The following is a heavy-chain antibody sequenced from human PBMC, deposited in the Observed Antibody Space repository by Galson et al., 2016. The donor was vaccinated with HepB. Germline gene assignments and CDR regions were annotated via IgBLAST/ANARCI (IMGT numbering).Heavy chain of an antibody. Sequence: SLRLSCATSGFTFGSYEMHWVRQPPGKGLEWVAIISFDGSGEKYADSVKGRFTISRDNFQNTLFLQMSSRRVEDTAVYYCARDPPGSDYGLDVWGKGTTVTVSS. V-gene: IGHV3-33*01. CDR1: GFTFGSYE. CDR2: ISFDGSGE. CDR3: ARDPPGSDYGLDV. J-gene: IGHJ6*04.